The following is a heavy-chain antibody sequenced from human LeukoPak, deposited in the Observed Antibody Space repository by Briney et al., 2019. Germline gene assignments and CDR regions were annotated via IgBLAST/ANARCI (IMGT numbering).Heavy chain of an antibody. CDR1: GGSISSYY. V-gene: IGHV4-59*08. CDR2: IYYSGST. Sequence: SETLSLTCTVSGGSISSYYWSWIRQPPGKGLEWIGYIYYSGSTNYNPSLKSRVTISVDTSKNQFSLKLSSVTAADTAVYYCARHAKYQLLSYDWFDPWGQGTLVTVSS. CDR3: ARHAKYQLLSYDWFDP. J-gene: IGHJ5*02. D-gene: IGHD2-2*01.